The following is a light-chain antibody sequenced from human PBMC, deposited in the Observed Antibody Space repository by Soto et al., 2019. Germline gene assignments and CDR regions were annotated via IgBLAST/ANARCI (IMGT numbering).Light chain of an antibody. CDR3: SSYTGSSTNV. CDR2: DVS. CDR1: SSDVGGYNY. Sequence: QSVLTQPASVSGSPGQSITISCTGTSSDVGGYNYVSWYQQHPGKAPKLMIYDVSNRPSGVSNRFSGSKSGNTASLTISGLQAEEEADYYCSSYTGSSTNVFGTGTKLTVL. J-gene: IGLJ1*01. V-gene: IGLV2-14*01.